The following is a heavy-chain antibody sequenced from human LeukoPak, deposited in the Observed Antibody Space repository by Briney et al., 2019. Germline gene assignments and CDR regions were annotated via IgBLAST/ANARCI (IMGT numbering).Heavy chain of an antibody. V-gene: IGHV3-21*01. CDR3: ASKTDFYYHY. CDR2: ISISSLSI. CDR1: GFTFSNYA. Sequence: GGSLRLSCAASGFTFSNYAMSWVRQAPGKGLEWVSSISISSLSIYYADSVKGRFTVSRDNAKNSLYLQMNSLRAEDTAVYYCASKTDFYYHYWGQGTLVTVSS. J-gene: IGHJ4*02. D-gene: IGHD3/OR15-3a*01.